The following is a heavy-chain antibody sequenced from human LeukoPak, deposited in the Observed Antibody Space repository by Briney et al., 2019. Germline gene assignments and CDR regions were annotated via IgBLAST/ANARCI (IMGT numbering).Heavy chain of an antibody. D-gene: IGHD1-1*01. V-gene: IGHV3-21*01. CDR3: SRGGTDDPFNS. J-gene: IGHJ4*02. CDR2: ISSSSSYI. CDR1: GFTFSSYS. Sequence: GGSLRLSCAASGFTFSSYSMNWVRQAPGKGLEWVSSISSSSSYIYSADSVKGRFTISRDNAKDSLYLQMNSLRAEDTAVYYCSRGGTDDPFNSWGQGTLVTVSS.